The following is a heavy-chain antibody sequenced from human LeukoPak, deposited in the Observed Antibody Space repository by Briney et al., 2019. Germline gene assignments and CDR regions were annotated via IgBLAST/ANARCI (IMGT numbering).Heavy chain of an antibody. CDR2: INHSGST. D-gene: IGHD3-16*01. CDR3: ARSSRRFYVPGPLDY. CDR1: GGSFSGYY. Sequence: SETLSLTCAVYGGSFSGYYWSWIRQPPGKGLEWIGEINHSGSTNYNPPLKSRVTISVDTSKNQFSLKLSSVTAADTAVYYCARSSRRFYVPGPLDYWGQGTLVTVSS. J-gene: IGHJ4*02. V-gene: IGHV4-34*01.